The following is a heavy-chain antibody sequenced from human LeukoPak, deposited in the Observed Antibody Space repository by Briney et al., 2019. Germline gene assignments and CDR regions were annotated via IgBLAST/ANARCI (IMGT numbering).Heavy chain of an antibody. J-gene: IGHJ6*03. CDR1: GGSIGSYY. D-gene: IGHD6-19*01. V-gene: IGHV4-59*01. CDR3: ARGVLKIAVAGTYYMDV. CDR2: IYYSGST. Sequence: SETLSLTCTVSGGSIGSYYWSWIRQPPGKGLEWIGYIYYSGSTNYNPSLKSRVTISVDTSKNQFSLKLSSVTAADTAVYYCARGVLKIAVAGTYYMDVWGKGTTVTVSS.